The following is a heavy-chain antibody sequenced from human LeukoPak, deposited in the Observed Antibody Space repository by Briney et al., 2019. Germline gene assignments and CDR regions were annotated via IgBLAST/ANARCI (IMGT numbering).Heavy chain of an antibody. Sequence: SETLSLTCAVYGGSFSGYYWSWIRQPPGKGLEWIGEINHSGSTNYNPSLESRVTISVDTSKNQFSLKLSSVTAADTAVYYCARGAATEIKVDYWGQGTLVTVSS. CDR2: INHSGST. J-gene: IGHJ4*02. V-gene: IGHV4-34*01. CDR1: GGSFSGYY. CDR3: ARGAATEIKVDY. D-gene: IGHD6-25*01.